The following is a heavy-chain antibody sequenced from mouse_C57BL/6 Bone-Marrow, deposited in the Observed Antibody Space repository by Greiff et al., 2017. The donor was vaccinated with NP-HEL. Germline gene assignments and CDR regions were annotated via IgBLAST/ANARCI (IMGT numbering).Heavy chain of an antibody. CDR1: GFTFSDYG. CDR3: ARCYGSSSWFAY. D-gene: IGHD1-1*01. J-gene: IGHJ3*01. CDR2: ISSGSSTI. V-gene: IGHV5-17*01. Sequence: EVKVEESGGGLVKPGGSLKLSCAASGFTFSDYGMHWVRQAPEKGLEWVAYISSGSSTIYYADTVKGRFTISRDNAKNTLFLQMTSLRSEDTAMYYCARCYGSSSWFAYWGQGTLVTVSA.